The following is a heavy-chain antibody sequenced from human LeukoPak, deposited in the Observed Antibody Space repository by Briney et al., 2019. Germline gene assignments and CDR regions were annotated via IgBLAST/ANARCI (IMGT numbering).Heavy chain of an antibody. V-gene: IGHV3-33*01. J-gene: IGHJ6*02. Sequence: GGSLRLSCAASGFTFSSYGMHWVRQAPGKGLEWVAVIWYGGSNKYYADSVKGRFTISRDNSKNTLYLQMNSLRAEDTAVYYCARENFPPRSPYYYGMDVWGQGTTVTVSS. CDR1: GFTFSSYG. CDR3: ARENFPPRSPYYYGMDV. CDR2: IWYGGSNK.